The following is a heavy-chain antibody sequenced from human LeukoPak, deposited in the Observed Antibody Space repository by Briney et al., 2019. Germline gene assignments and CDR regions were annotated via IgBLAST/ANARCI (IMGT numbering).Heavy chain of an antibody. CDR3: SRDSALAAFNY. Sequence: GGSLRLSCAISGLTSICNSMNWVRRAPGKGLEWVSTISCRGDNIYYADSFKGRFTTSRDNAKSSLYLQMTSLRADDTAVYYCSRDSALAAFNYWGQGTLVTVSS. CDR1: GLTSICNS. J-gene: IGHJ4*02. V-gene: IGHV3-21*04. D-gene: IGHD6-19*01. CDR2: ISCRGDNI.